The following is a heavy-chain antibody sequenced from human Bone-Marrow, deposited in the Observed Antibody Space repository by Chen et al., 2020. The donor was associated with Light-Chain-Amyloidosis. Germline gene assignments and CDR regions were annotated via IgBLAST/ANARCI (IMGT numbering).Heavy chain of an antibody. CDR2: INPDGTRV. J-gene: IGHJ4*02. Sequence: DVQLLESGGGLVQPGGSLRLPCAAPGFTFRTFWMHWVRQAPGKGLVWVSRINPDGTRVDYADSVRGRFTISRDDAKSTVYLQMNSLRAEDTAVYYCSREFTGYDDYWGQGTLVTVSS. CDR3: SREFTGYDDY. V-gene: IGHV3-74*01. CDR1: GFTFRTFW. D-gene: IGHD5-12*01.